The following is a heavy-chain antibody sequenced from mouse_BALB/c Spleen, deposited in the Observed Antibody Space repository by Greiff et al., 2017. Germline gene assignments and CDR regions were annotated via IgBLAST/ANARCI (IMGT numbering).Heavy chain of an antibody. CDR1: GFTFSSYA. J-gene: IGHJ3*01. CDR3: ARGCGYDAWFAF. CDR2: ISSGGST. V-gene: IGHV5-6-5*01. Sequence: DVKLVESGGGLVKPGGSLKLSCAASGFTFSSYAMSWVRQTPEKRLEWVASISSGGSTYYPDSVKGRFTISRDNARNLLYLQMSILRSEGTAMYFCARGCGYDAWFAFWGQGTLVTVSA. D-gene: IGHD2-2*01.